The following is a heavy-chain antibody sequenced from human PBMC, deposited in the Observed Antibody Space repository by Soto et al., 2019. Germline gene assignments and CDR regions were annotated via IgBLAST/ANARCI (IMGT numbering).Heavy chain of an antibody. D-gene: IGHD3-16*01. Sequence: QVQLVESGGGLVKPGGSLRLSCAASGFTFSDYYMSWIRQAPGKGLEWVSYISNSGSTIYFADSVKGRFTISRDNAKNSMYLKRTGLRAGNTPGYYCAGKKAGPGGGLPLYAPVMDAGGQGTTVTVSS. CDR1: GFTFSDYY. V-gene: IGHV3-11*01. CDR3: AGKKAGPGGGLPLYAPVMDA. J-gene: IGHJ6*02. CDR2: ISNSGSTI.